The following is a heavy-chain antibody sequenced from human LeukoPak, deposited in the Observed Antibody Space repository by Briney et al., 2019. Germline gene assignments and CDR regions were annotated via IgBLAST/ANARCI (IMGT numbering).Heavy chain of an antibody. CDR1: GFTFSNAW. CDR3: ARSRRGWNFDY. J-gene: IGHJ4*02. V-gene: IGHV3-7*01. Sequence: GGSLRLSCAASGFTFSNAWMSWVRQAPGKGLEWVANIKQDGSEKYYVDSVKGRFTISRDNAKNSLYLQINSLRAEDTAVYYCARSRRGWNFDYWGQGTLVTVSS. CDR2: IKQDGSEK. D-gene: IGHD6-19*01.